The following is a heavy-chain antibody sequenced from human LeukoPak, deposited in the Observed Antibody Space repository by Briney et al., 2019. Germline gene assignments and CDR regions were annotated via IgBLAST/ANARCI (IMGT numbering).Heavy chain of an antibody. Sequence: GASVKVSCKASGYTFTSYGISWVRQAPGQGLEWMGRIIPILGIANYAQKFQGRVTITADKSTSTAYMELSSLRSEDTAVYYCARAATYYYDSSGYYYESYYFDYWGQGTLVTVSS. D-gene: IGHD3-22*01. V-gene: IGHV1-69*04. CDR2: IIPILGIA. CDR3: ARAATYYYDSSGYYYESYYFDY. J-gene: IGHJ4*02. CDR1: GYTFTSYG.